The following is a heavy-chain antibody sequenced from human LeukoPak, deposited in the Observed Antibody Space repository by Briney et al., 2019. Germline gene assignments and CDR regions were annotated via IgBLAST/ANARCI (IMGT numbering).Heavy chain of an antibody. CDR1: GFTFRSYE. V-gene: IGHV3-48*03. D-gene: IGHD4-17*01. Sequence: GGSLRLSCVASGFTFRSYEMNWVRQAPGKGLEWIAYIYSSGSTTYYADSVKGRFTFSRDNAKNSLYLQMNSLRVEDTAVYYCVRGGYGDYGRGSWGQGTLLTVSS. CDR3: VRGGYGDYGRGS. CDR2: IYSSGSTT. J-gene: IGHJ5*02.